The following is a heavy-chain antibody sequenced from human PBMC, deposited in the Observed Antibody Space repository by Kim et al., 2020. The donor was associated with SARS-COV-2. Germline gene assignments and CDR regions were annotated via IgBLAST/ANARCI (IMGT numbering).Heavy chain of an antibody. CDR1: GGSISSYY. J-gene: IGHJ3*01. CDR3: ARSSGVSIWTVVVITPF. Sequence: SETLSLTCTVSGGSISSYYWSWIRQPPGKGLEWIGYFYYSGSTNYNPSLKSRVTISVDTSKNQFSLKLSSVTAADTAVYYCARSSGVSIWTVVVITPF. D-gene: IGHD3-22*01. V-gene: IGHV4-59*01. CDR2: FYYSGST.